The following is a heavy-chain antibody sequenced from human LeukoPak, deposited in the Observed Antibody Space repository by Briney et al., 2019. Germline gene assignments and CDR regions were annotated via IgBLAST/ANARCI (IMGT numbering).Heavy chain of an antibody. CDR3: ANHLACGSTSCPPFDS. D-gene: IGHD2-2*01. CDR1: GFTFSTYS. CDR2: ISDMGTYI. V-gene: IGHV3-21*01. J-gene: IGHJ4*02. Sequence: GGSLRLSCTASGFTFSTYSMNWVRQAPGKGLEWVASISDMGTYIYYADSVKGRFTISRDNAKNSLYLQMNSLRAEDTAVYYCANHLACGSTSCPPFDSWGQGTLVTVSS.